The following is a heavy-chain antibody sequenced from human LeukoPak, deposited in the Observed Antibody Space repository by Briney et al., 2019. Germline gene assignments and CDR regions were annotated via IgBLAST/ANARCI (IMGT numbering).Heavy chain of an antibody. V-gene: IGHV1-69*01. J-gene: IGHJ4*02. D-gene: IGHD2-2*01. CDR1: GGTFSSYA. CDR3: ARGYCSSTSCSVFNY. Sequence: SVKVSCKASGGTFSSYATSWVRQAPGQGLEWMGGIIPIFGTANYAQKFQGRVTITADESTSTAYMELSSLRSEDTAVYYCARGYCSSTSCSVFNYWGQGTLVTVSS. CDR2: IIPIFGTA.